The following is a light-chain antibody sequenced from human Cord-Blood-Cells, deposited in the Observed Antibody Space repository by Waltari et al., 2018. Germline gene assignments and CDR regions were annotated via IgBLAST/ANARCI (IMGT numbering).Light chain of an antibody. Sequence: DIQMTQSPSSLSASVGHRVTITCQASQDISNYLNWYQQKPGQAPKLLLYDASNLETGVPSRFSGSGSGTDFTFTISSLQPEDIATYYCQQYDNLPLTFGPGTKVDI. CDR3: QQYDNLPLT. CDR2: DAS. V-gene: IGKV1-33*01. J-gene: IGKJ3*01. CDR1: QDISNY.